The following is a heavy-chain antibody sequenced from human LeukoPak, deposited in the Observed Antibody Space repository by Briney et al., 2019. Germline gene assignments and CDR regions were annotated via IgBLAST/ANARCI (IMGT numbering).Heavy chain of an antibody. CDR3: ARAGTGYSSGWYYFDY. J-gene: IGHJ4*02. CDR2: ISGSADVT. D-gene: IGHD6-19*01. CDR1: GFTFSSSA. Sequence: PGGSLRLSCAASGFTFSSSAMSWVRQAPGKGLEWVSDISGSADVTYYADSVKGRFIISRDNSKNTLYLQMNSLRAEDTAVYYCARAGTGYSSGWYYFDYWGQGTLVTVSS. V-gene: IGHV3-23*01.